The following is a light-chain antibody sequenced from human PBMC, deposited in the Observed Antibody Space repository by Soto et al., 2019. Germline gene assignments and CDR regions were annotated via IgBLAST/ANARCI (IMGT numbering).Light chain of an antibody. CDR2: AAS. Sequence: DIQMTQSPSSLSASLGDTVTISCRASQGISNSLAWFQQKPGRVPQFLIYAASTLQPGVPPRFSGSGSGTDFTLTISILQPEDVATYYCQNYNSAPLTFGPGTRVDL. CDR1: QGISNS. J-gene: IGKJ3*01. V-gene: IGKV1-27*01. CDR3: QNYNSAPLT.